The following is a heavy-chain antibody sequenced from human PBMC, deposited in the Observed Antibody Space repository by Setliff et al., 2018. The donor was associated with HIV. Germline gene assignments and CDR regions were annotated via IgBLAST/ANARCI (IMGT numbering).Heavy chain of an antibody. CDR2: MCHGGNNN. CDR3: ARGVLITKRVTQTGGYYYYTDV. V-gene: IGHV4-38-2*01. D-gene: IGHD2-21*02. CDR1: GYSISSDYC. Sequence: SETLSLTCGVSGYSISSDYCWGWIRQPPGKGLEWIGNMCHGGNNNYYNPSLKSRGTISVDTSKNQFFLKVTSVTAADTAVYYGARGVLITKRVTQTGGYYYYTDVWGKGTTVTVSS. J-gene: IGHJ6*03.